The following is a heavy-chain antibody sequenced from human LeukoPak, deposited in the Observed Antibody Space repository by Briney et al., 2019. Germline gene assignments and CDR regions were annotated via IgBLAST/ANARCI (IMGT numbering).Heavy chain of an antibody. Sequence: GGSLRLSCAASGFTFDDYAMHWVRQAPGKGLEWVSGISWNSGSIGYADSVKGRFTISRDNAKKLLYLQMNSLRAEDTAVYYCARVPYGDYIYYYYHMDVWGKGTTVTVSS. V-gene: IGHV3-9*01. J-gene: IGHJ6*03. CDR1: GFTFDDYA. D-gene: IGHD4-17*01. CDR3: ARVPYGDYIYYYYHMDV. CDR2: ISWNSGSI.